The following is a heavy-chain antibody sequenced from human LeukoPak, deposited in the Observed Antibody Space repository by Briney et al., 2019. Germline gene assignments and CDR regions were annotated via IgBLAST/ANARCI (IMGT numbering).Heavy chain of an antibody. CDR2: ISYDGSNK. V-gene: IGHV3-30-3*01. D-gene: IGHD3-22*01. J-gene: IGHJ4*02. Sequence: GGSLRLSCAASGFTFSSYAMHWVRQAPGKGLEWVAVISYDGSNKYYADSVKGRFTISRDNSKNTLYLQMNSLRAEDTAVYYCARGGVVSYYYDSSGPDKAFDYWGQGTLVTVSS. CDR1: GFTFSSYA. CDR3: ARGGVVSYYYDSSGPDKAFDY.